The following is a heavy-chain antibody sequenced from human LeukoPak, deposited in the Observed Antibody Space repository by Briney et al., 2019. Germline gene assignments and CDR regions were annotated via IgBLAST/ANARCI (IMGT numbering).Heavy chain of an antibody. J-gene: IGHJ6*03. CDR2: ISGDGGST. CDR3: ASLGYDFWSGYYRTYYYYYHMDV. V-gene: IGHV3-43*02. CDR1: GFTFDDYA. D-gene: IGHD3-3*01. Sequence: PGGSLRLSCAASGFTFDDYATHWVRQAPGKGLEWVSLISGDGGSTYYADSVKGRFTISRDNSKNSLYLQMNSLRTEDTALYYCASLGYDFWSGYYRTYYYYYHMDVWGKGTTVTVSS.